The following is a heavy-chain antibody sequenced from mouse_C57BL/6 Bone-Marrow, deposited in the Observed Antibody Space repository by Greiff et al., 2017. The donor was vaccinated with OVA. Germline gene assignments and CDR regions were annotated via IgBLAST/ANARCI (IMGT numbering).Heavy chain of an antibody. Sequence: VQLQQSGAELVRPGASVKLSCTASGFTIKDDYMHWVKQRPEQGLEWIGWIDPENGDTEYASKFQGKATITADTSSNTAYLQLSSLTSEDTAVYYCTSCGSFDYWGQGTTLTVSS. CDR3: TSCGSFDY. D-gene: IGHD1-1*02. CDR1: GFTIKDDY. CDR2: IDPENGDT. V-gene: IGHV14-4*01. J-gene: IGHJ2*01.